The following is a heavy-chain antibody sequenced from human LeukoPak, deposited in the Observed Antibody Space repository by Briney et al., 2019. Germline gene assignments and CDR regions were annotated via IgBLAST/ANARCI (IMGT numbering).Heavy chain of an antibody. CDR2: INPNSGGT. J-gene: IGHJ4*02. CDR3: AKGGVTTTQDY. CDR1: GYTFTGYY. D-gene: IGHD1-1*01. V-gene: IGHV1-2*02. Sequence: ASVKVSCKASGYTFTGYYMHWVRQAPGQGLEWMGWINPNSGGTNYAQKFQGRVTMTRDTSLSTAYMELSRLRSEDTGVYYWAKGGVTTTQDYWGQGTLVTVPS.